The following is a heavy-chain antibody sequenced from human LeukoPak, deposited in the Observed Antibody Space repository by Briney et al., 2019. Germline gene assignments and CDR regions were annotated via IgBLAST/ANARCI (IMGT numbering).Heavy chain of an antibody. Sequence: GGSLRLSCAASGFTFSSYSMNWVRRARGKGLEWVSSISSSSSYIYYADSVKGRFTISRDNAKNSLYLQMNSLRAEDTAVYYCARVEAAGSHAFDIWGQGTMVTVSS. D-gene: IGHD6-13*01. CDR3: ARVEAAGSHAFDI. CDR2: ISSSSSYI. J-gene: IGHJ3*02. V-gene: IGHV3-21*01. CDR1: GFTFSSYS.